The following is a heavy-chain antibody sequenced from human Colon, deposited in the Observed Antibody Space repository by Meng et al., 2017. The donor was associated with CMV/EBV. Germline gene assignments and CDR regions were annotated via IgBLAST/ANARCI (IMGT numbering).Heavy chain of an antibody. CDR2: IDGDGSNI. J-gene: IGHJ4*02. D-gene: IGHD2/OR15-2a*01. V-gene: IGHV3-74*01. CDR3: AREVITPGQYFFED. CDR1: VFTFSSFW. Sequence: ASVFTFSSFWMHCVRQAPGEGLVWISGIDGDGSNIRYADFAKGRFTISRDNAKNTLYLQMNSPRAEDTAVYYCAREVITPGQYFFEDWGQGTLVTVSS.